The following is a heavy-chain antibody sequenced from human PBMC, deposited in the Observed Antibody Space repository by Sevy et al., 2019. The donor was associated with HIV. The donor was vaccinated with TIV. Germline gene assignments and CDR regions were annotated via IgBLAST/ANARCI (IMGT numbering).Heavy chain of an antibody. Sequence: SETLSLTCTVSGGSISSSSYYWGWIRQPPGKGLEWIGSIYYSGSTYYNPSLKSRVTISVDTSKNKFSLKLSSLTAADTAVYYCASQIYYYDSSGYSRDAFDIWGQGTMVTVSS. D-gene: IGHD3-22*01. CDR1: GGSISSSSYY. CDR2: IYYSGST. J-gene: IGHJ3*02. V-gene: IGHV4-39*01. CDR3: ASQIYYYDSSGYSRDAFDI.